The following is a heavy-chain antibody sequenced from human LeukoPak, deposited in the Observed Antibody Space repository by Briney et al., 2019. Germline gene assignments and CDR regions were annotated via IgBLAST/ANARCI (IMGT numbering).Heavy chain of an antibody. D-gene: IGHD5-12*01. CDR2: IIPILGIA. CDR3: ARDYPLGYSGYVNFDY. Sequence: SVKVSCKASGGTFSSYAISRVRQAPGQGLEWMGRIIPILGIANYAQKFQGRVTITADKSTSTAYMELSSLRSEDTAVYCCARDYPLGYSGYVNFDYWGQGTLVTVSS. J-gene: IGHJ4*02. V-gene: IGHV1-69*04. CDR1: GGTFSSYA.